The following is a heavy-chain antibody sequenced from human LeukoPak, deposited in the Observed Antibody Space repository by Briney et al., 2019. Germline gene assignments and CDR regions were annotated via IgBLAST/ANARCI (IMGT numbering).Heavy chain of an antibody. CDR2: ISAYNGNT. D-gene: IGHD3-22*01. J-gene: IGHJ4*02. CDR3: ARDFYYYDSSGYYCDY. Sequence: ASVKVSCKASGYTFTSYGISWVRQAPGQGLEWMGWISAYNGNTNYAQKLQGRVTITTDTSTSTAYMELRSLRSDDTAVYYCARDFYYYDSSGYYCDYWGQGTLVTVSS. V-gene: IGHV1-18*01. CDR1: GYTFTSYG.